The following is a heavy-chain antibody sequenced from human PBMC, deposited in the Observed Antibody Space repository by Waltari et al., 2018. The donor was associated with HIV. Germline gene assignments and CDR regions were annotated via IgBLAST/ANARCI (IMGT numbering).Heavy chain of an antibody. V-gene: IGHV3-13*01. CDR2: IMIDGET. J-gene: IGHJ4*02. CDR3: TRGVSPGLPEARWGSYFDY. Sequence: VKLVESGGGLAQPGGSLRLSCETSGFTINSYEMHWVRQLDGNRLGLFSGIMIDGETYYAAAVQDRFIVSRQNAKKYVSLLMNSLTFGDTGVYYCTRGVSPGLPEARWGSYFDYWGQGTLVSVSS. CDR1: GFTINSYE. D-gene: IGHD3-16*01.